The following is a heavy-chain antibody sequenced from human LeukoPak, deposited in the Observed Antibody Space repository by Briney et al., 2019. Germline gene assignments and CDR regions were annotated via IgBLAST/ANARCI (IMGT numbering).Heavy chain of an antibody. CDR3: AKDGRDITMIVAGWFGP. CDR2: ISYDGSNK. J-gene: IGHJ5*02. V-gene: IGHV3-30*18. D-gene: IGHD3-22*01. CDR1: GFTFSSYG. Sequence: GGSLRLSCAASGFTFSSYGMHWVRQAPGKGLEWVAVISYDGSNKYYADSVKGRFTISRDNSKNTLYLQMNSLRAEDTAVYYCAKDGRDITMIVAGWFGPWGQGTLVTVSS.